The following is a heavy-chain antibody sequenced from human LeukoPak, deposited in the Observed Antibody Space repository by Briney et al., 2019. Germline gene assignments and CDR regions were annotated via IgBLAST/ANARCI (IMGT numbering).Heavy chain of an antibody. V-gene: IGHV4-4*07. D-gene: IGHD4-23*01. CDR2: IHTSGNT. CDR3: ARGPPHGGTYSDS. CDR1: GGFISNY. J-gene: IGHJ4*02. Sequence: SETLSLTCTVSGGFISNYWGWIRQPAGKGLEWIGRIHTSGNTLYNPSLRSRVTMSVDTSQNRFSLMLTSATAADTAVYYCARGPPHGGTYSDSWGQGTLVTVSS.